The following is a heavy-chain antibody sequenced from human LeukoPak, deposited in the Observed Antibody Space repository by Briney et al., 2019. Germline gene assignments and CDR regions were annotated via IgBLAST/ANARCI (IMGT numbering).Heavy chain of an antibody. CDR3: ARVFYREGYSSSWSVFDY. D-gene: IGHD6-13*01. Sequence: SETLSLTCAVYGGSFSGYYWSWIRQPPGKGLEWIGYIYYSGSTNYNPSLKSRVTISVDTSKNQFSLKLSSVTAADTAVYYCARVFYREGYSSSWSVFDYWGQGTLVTVSS. J-gene: IGHJ4*02. CDR1: GGSFSGYY. CDR2: IYYSGST. V-gene: IGHV4-59*01.